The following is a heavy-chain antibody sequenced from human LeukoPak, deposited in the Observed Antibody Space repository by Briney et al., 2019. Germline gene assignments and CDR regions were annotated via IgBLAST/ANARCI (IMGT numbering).Heavy chain of an antibody. CDR2: IVVGSGNT. Sequence: SVKVSCKASGFTFTSSAMQWVRQARGQRLEWIGWIVVGSGNTNYAQKFQERVTITRDMSTSTAYMELSSLRSEDTAVYYCAAEPLYYDFWSEHRRFDPWGQGTLVTVSS. D-gene: IGHD3-3*01. V-gene: IGHV1-58*02. CDR3: AAEPLYYDFWSEHRRFDP. J-gene: IGHJ5*02. CDR1: GFTFTSSA.